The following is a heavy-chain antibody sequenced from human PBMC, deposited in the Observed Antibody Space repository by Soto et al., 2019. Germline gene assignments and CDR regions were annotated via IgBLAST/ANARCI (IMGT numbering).Heavy chain of an antibody. Sequence: PSETLSLTCTVSGGSISSGGYYWSWIRQHPGKGLEWIGYIYYSGSTYYNPSLQSRVTISVAPSKNPFSLKLSSVTAAHSALSYCARAPDYSNYLDYWGQGTLVAVSS. CDR2: IYYSGST. V-gene: IGHV4-31*03. CDR1: GGSISSGGYY. D-gene: IGHD4-4*01. J-gene: IGHJ4*02. CDR3: ARAPDYSNYLDY.